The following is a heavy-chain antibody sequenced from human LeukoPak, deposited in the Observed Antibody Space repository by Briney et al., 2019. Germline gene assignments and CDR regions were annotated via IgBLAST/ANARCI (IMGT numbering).Heavy chain of an antibody. D-gene: IGHD2-2*01. CDR3: AKDLAPQSVVVPAATPLDY. CDR1: GFTFSNYA. CDR2: ISYDGSTK. J-gene: IGHJ4*02. V-gene: IGHV3-23*03. Sequence: GGSLILSCAASGFTFSNYAMSWVRQAPGKGLEWVAVISYDGSTKNYADSVKDRFTISRDNSENTLYLQMSSLRAEDTAVYYCAKDLAPQSVVVPAATPLDYWGQGTLVTVSS.